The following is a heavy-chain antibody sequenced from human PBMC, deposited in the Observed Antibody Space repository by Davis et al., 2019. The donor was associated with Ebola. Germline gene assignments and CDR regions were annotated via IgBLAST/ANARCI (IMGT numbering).Heavy chain of an antibody. J-gene: IGHJ3*02. CDR2: INAGNGNT. CDR3: ARDPYHHVVVITTRAHAFDI. CDR1: GYTFTSYA. V-gene: IGHV1-3*01. D-gene: IGHD3-22*01. Sequence: ASVKVSCKASGYTFTSYAMHWVRQAPGQRLEWMGWINAGNGNTKYSQKFQGRVTITRDTSASTAYMELSSLRSEDTAVYYCARDPYHHVVVITTRAHAFDIWGQGTMVTVSS.